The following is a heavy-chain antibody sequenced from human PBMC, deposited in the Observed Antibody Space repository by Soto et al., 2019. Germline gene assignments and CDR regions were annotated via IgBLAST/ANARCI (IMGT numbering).Heavy chain of an antibody. Sequence: GGSLRLSCAASGFTFSSYGIHWVRQAPGKGLEWVALISYDGANKYYADSVKGRFTISRDNSKNTLYLQMNSLRPEDTAVYYCANPYFFLNGCFNNWLAPWGKETLVT. V-gene: IGHV3-30*18. J-gene: IGHJ5*02. D-gene: IGHD1-26*01. CDR1: GFTFSSYG. CDR3: ANPYFFLNGCFNNWLAP. CDR2: ISYDGANK.